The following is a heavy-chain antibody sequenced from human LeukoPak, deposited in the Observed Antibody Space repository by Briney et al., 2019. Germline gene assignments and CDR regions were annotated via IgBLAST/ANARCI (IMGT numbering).Heavy chain of an antibody. D-gene: IGHD3-10*01. Sequence: GGSLRLSCAASGFTFSSYAMSWVRQAPGKGLEWVSAISGSSGSGGSTYYADSAKGRFTISRDNSKNTLYLQMNSLRAEDTAVYYCAKGLLWFGEDYYYMDVWGKGTTVTVSS. V-gene: IGHV3-23*01. CDR3: AKGLLWFGEDYYYMDV. CDR1: GFTFSSYA. CDR2: ISGSSGSGGST. J-gene: IGHJ6*03.